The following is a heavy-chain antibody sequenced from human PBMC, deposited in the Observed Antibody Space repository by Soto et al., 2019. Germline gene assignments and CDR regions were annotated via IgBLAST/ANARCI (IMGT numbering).Heavy chain of an antibody. Sequence: ASVKVSCKASGYTFTSYAMHWVRQAPGQRLEWMGWINAGNGNTKYSQKFQGRVTITRDTSASTAYMELSSLRSEDTAVYYCAREWFGELLDYSLLYYYYYGMDVWGQGTMVTVSS. D-gene: IGHD3-10*01. V-gene: IGHV1-3*01. CDR3: AREWFGELLDYSLLYYYYYGMDV. CDR2: INAGNGNT. J-gene: IGHJ6*02. CDR1: GYTFTSYA.